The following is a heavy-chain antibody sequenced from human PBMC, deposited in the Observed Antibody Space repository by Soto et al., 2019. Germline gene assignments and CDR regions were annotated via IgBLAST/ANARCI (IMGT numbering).Heavy chain of an antibody. CDR3: ARTWDYYGYFDL. D-gene: IGHD1-26*01. J-gene: IGHJ2*01. CDR1: GFTFSSYW. CDR2: INSDGSST. V-gene: IGHV3-74*01. Sequence: EVQLVESGGGLVQPGGSLRLSCAASGFTFSSYWMHWVRQAPGKGLVWVSRINSDGSSTSYADSVKGRFTISRDNAKNTLYLQMNSLRAEDTAVYYCARTWDYYGYFDLWGRGTLVTVSS.